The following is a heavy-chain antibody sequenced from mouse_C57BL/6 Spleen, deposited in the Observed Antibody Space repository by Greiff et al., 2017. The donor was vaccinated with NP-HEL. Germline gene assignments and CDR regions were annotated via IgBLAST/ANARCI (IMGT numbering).Heavy chain of an antibody. Sequence: QVQLQQSGPELVKPGASVKISCKASGYAFSSSWMNWVKQRPGKGLEWIGRIYPGDGDTNYNGKFKGKATLTADKSSSTAYMQLSSLTSEDSAVYFCARSYGDGYYLDYWGQGTTLTVSS. J-gene: IGHJ2*01. CDR1: GYAFSSSW. D-gene: IGHD2-3*01. V-gene: IGHV1-82*01. CDR2: IYPGDGDT. CDR3: ARSYGDGYYLDY.